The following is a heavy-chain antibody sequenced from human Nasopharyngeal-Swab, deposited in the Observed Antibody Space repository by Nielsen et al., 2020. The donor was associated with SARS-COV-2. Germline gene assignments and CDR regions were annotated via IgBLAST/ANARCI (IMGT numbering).Heavy chain of an antibody. V-gene: IGHV4-39*01. J-gene: IGHJ4*02. CDR1: GGFISRSSYY. Sequence: GSLTLSCTVSGGFISRSSYYWGWIRQPPGKGLEWIGSIYYSGSTYYNPSLKSRVTISVDTSKNQFSLKLSSVTAADTAVYYCARRDYVWGSYRPFDYWGQGTLVTVSS. D-gene: IGHD3-16*02. CDR2: IYYSGST. CDR3: ARRDYVWGSYRPFDY.